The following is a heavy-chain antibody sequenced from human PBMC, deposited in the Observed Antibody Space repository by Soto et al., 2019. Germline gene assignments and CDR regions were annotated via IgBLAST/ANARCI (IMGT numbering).Heavy chain of an antibody. CDR3: ARASRYCSGGSCYFLPGIDY. V-gene: IGHV1-69*13. D-gene: IGHD2-15*01. CDR1: GGTFSSYA. Sequence: SVKVSCKASGGTFSSYAISWVRQAPGQGLEWMGGIIPIFGTANYAQKFQGRVTITADESTSTAYMELSSLRSEDTAVYYCARASRYCSGGSCYFLPGIDYWGQGTLVTVSS. J-gene: IGHJ4*02. CDR2: IIPIFGTA.